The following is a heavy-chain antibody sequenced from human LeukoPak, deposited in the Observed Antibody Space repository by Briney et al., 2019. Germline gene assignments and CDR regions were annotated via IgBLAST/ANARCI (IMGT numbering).Heavy chain of an antibody. CDR1: GFTFSSYG. Sequence: PTGGSLRLSCAASGFTFSSYGMHWVRQAPGKGLEWVAFIRYDGSNKYYADSEKGRFTISRDNSKNTLYLQINSLRAEDTAVYYCAKVGYGVVVPAAMNYWGQGTLVTVPS. J-gene: IGHJ4*02. D-gene: IGHD2-2*01. CDR3: AKVGYGVVVPAAMNY. CDR2: IRYDGSNK. V-gene: IGHV3-30*02.